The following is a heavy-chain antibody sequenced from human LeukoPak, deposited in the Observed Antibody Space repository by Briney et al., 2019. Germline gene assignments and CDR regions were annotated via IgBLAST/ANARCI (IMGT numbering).Heavy chain of an antibody. J-gene: IGHJ2*01. V-gene: IGHV4-59*01. Sequence: PSETLSLTCTVSGGSISSYYWSWIRQPPGKGLEWIGYIYYSGSTNYNPSLKSRVTISVDTSKNQFSLKLSSVTAADTAVYYCARDTNGDYGSLWYFDLWGRGTLVTVSS. CDR3: ARDTNGDYGSLWYFDL. CDR1: GGSISSYY. D-gene: IGHD4-17*01. CDR2: IYYSGST.